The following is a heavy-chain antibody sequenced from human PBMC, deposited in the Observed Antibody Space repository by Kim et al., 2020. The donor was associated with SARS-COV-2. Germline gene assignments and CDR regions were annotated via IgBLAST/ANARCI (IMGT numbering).Heavy chain of an antibody. CDR3: AREGQWLSLYYYVMDV. V-gene: IGHV3-48*02. CDR2: ISSSSSPI. J-gene: IGHJ6*02. D-gene: IGHD6-19*01. CDR1: GFTFSYYS. Sequence: GGSLRLSCAASGFTFSYYSMNWVRQAPGKGLEWVSYISSSSSPIYYADSVKGRFTVSRDNAKNSLYLQMNSLRDEDTAVDYCAREGQWLSLYYYVMDVWGQGTTVTVSS.